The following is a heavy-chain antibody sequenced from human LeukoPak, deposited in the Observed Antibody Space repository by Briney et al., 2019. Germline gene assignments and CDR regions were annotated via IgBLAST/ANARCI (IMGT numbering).Heavy chain of an antibody. Sequence: SETLSLTCAVSDDSFSSHYWTWIRQPPGKGLEWIGYISYIVGTNYNPSLKSRVTISIDTSKNHFSLKLSSVTAADTAVYYCARDLVTVTKGFDIWGQGTMVSVSS. CDR2: ISYIVGT. CDR3: ARDLVTVTKGFDI. V-gene: IGHV4-59*11. CDR1: DDSFSSHY. D-gene: IGHD4-17*01. J-gene: IGHJ3*02.